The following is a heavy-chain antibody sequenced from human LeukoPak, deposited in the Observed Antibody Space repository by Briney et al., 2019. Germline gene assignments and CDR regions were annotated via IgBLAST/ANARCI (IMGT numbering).Heavy chain of an antibody. CDR2: ISYDGSNK. J-gene: IGHJ4*02. Sequence: GGSLRLSCAASGFTFSSYAMHWVRQAPGKGLEWVAVISYDGSNKYYADSVKGRFTISRDNSKNTLYLQMNSLRAEDTAVYYCARDQRGYYFDYWGQGTLVTVSS. CDR1: GFTFSSYA. CDR3: ARDQRGYYFDY. V-gene: IGHV3-30-3*01. D-gene: IGHD3-10*01.